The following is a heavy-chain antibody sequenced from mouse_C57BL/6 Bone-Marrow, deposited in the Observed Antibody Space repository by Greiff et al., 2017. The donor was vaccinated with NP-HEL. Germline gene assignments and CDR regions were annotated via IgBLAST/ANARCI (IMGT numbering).Heavy chain of an antibody. CDR2: INPNNGGT. V-gene: IGHV1-26*01. Sequence: VQLQQSGPELVKPGASVKISCKASGYTFTDYYMNWVKQSHGKSLEWIGDINPNNGGTSYNQKFKGKATLTVDKSSSTAYMELRSLTSEDSAVYYCARDGNDYAIDYWGQGTSVTVSS. J-gene: IGHJ4*01. CDR1: GYTFTDYY. CDR3: ARDGNDYAIDY. D-gene: IGHD2-1*01.